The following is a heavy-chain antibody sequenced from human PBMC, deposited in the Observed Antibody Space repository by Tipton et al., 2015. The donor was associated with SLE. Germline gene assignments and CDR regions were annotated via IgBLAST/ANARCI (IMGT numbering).Heavy chain of an antibody. D-gene: IGHD1-26*01. CDR2: IYYSGGT. J-gene: IGHJ3*02. CDR1: GGSISSSSYY. V-gene: IGHV4-39*07. Sequence: LRLSCTVSGGSISSSSYYWGWIRQPPGKGLEWIGSIYYSGGTYYNPSLKSRVTISVDTSKNQFSLKLSSVTAADTAVYYCARHGPSGSYQEAFDIWGQGTMVTVSS. CDR3: ARHGPSGSYQEAFDI.